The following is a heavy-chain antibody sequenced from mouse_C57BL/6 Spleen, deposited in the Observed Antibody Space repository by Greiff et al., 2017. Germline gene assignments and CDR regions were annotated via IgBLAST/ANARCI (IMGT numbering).Heavy chain of an antibody. Sequence: VQLKESGPVLVKPGPSVKISCKASGFTFTDYYMHWVKQSHGPSLEWIGLVYPYNGGTSYNQKIKGKATLTVDTASSTAYMGLNSLTSEDSSVDNFAVRTYWGQGTLVTVSA. J-gene: IGHJ3*01. CDR1: GFTFTDYY. V-gene: IGHV1-36*01. CDR3: AVRTY. D-gene: IGHD2-14*01. CDR2: VYPYNGGT.